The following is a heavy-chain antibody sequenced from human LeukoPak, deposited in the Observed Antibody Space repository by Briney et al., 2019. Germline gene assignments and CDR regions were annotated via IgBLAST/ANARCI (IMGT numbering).Heavy chain of an antibody. J-gene: IGHJ4*02. Sequence: SETLSLTCAVSGGSISSSNWWSWVRQPPGKGLEWIGEIYHSGSTNYNPSLKSRVTISVGKSKNQFSLKLSSVTAADTAVYYCARWHYYDSSGYFLDYWGQGTLVTVSS. CDR3: ARWHYYDSSGYFLDY. D-gene: IGHD3-22*01. CDR1: GGSISSSNW. V-gene: IGHV4-4*02. CDR2: IYHSGST.